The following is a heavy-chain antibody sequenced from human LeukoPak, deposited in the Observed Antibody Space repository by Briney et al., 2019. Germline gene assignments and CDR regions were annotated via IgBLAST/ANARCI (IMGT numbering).Heavy chain of an antibody. CDR2: VNPSGGST. J-gene: IGHJ4*02. V-gene: IGHV1-46*01. D-gene: IGHD3-16*01. CDR3: ARDGGSYGSFDY. Sequence: GASVKVSCKASGYTFTSYYMHWVRQAPGQGLEWMGIVNPSGGSTSYAQKFQGRVTMTRDTSTSTVYMELSSLRSEDTAVYYCARDGGSYGSFDYWGQGTLVTVSS. CDR1: GYTFTSYY.